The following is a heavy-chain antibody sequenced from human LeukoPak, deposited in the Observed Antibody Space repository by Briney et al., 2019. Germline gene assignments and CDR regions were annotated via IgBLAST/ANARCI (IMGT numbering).Heavy chain of an antibody. V-gene: IGHV1-18*04. Sequence: ASVKVSCKASGYTFTSYGISWVRQAPGQGLEWMGWISAYNGNTNYAQKLQGRVTMTTDTSTSTAYMELRSLRSDDTAVYYCARNRWGSGWYALFDFDYWGQGTLVTVSS. J-gene: IGHJ4*02. CDR2: ISAYNGNT. CDR1: GYTFTSYG. D-gene: IGHD6-19*01. CDR3: ARNRWGSGWYALFDFDY.